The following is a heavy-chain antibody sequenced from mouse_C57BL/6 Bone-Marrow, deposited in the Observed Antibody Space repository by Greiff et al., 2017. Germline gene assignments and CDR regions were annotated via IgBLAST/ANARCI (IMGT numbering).Heavy chain of an antibody. V-gene: IGHV7-3*01. J-gene: IGHJ4*01. CDR3: ARYHPWSYYALDY. CDR1: GFTFSDYY. Sequence: VKLMESGGGLVPPGGSLSLSCAASGFTFSDYYLSWVRPPPGKAFEWLGFIRNKANGYTTEYSASVEGRFTISRDNSKSILYLQMNALKAEDSATYYCARYHPWSYYALDYWGQGTSVTVSS. CDR2: IRNKANGYTT.